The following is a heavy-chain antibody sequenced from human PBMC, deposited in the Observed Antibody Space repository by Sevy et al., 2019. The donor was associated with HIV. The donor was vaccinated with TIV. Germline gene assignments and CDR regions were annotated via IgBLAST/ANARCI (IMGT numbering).Heavy chain of an antibody. D-gene: IGHD2-15*01. CDR1: GGSGGSISDYY. CDR2: INYSRST. J-gene: IGHJ5*02. CDR3: ARGGTSLFAP. Sequence: SETLSLTCSVSGGSGGSISDYYWSWIRQPPGKGLEWIGYINYSRSTKFNPSLKSRVTISVDTSKNPFSLKLTSVTAADTAVYYCARGGTSLFAPWGQGTLVTVSS. V-gene: IGHV4-59*01.